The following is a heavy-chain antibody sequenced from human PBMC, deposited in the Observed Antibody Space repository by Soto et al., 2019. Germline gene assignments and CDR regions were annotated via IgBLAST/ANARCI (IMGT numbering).Heavy chain of an antibody. CDR3: ARGGYSFAVDY. CDR1: GYTFTSYY. J-gene: IGHJ4*02. CDR2: INPNSGST. V-gene: IGHV1-2*02. Sequence: QVQLVHSGAEVREPGASVRVSCKSSGYTFTSYYIHWVRQAPGQGLEWMGWINPNSGSTKYAQKFQGRVTMTRDTSIGTVYMELSSLRFDDTAVYYCARGGYSFAVDYWGQGTLVAVSS. D-gene: IGHD5-18*01.